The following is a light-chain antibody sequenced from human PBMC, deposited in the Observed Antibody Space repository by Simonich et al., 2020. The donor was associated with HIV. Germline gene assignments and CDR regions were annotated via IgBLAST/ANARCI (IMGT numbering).Light chain of an antibody. Sequence: QSALTQPASVSGSPGQSITISCTGTSSDVGGYAYVSWYQQHPGKAPKLMIYDVSKRPSGVSNRFSGSRSGNTASLTISGLLAEDEADYYCNSYTSTSTGVFGGGTKLTVL. CDR3: NSYTSTSTGV. V-gene: IGLV2-14*01. J-gene: IGLJ3*02. CDR2: DVS. CDR1: SSDVGGYAY.